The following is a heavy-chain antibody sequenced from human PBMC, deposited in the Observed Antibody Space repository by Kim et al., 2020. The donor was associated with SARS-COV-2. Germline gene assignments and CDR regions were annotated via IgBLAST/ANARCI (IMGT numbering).Heavy chain of an antibody. Sequence: GGSLRLSCAASGFTFSSYGMHWVRQAPGKGLEWVAVISYDGSNKYYADSVKGRFTISRDNSKNTLYLQMNSLRAEDTAVYYCAKDRGGSGKIAYLEYYFDYWGQGTLVTVSS. V-gene: IGHV3-30*18. CDR2: ISYDGSNK. CDR1: GFTFSSYG. J-gene: IGHJ4*02. CDR3: AKDRGGSGKIAYLEYYFDY. D-gene: IGHD1-26*01.